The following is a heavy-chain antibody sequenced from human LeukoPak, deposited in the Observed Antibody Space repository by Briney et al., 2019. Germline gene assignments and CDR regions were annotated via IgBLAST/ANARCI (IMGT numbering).Heavy chain of an antibody. CDR2: INWNGGST. CDR3: ARVVFIDWFDP. V-gene: IGHV3-20*01. J-gene: IGHJ5*02. D-gene: IGHD2-15*01. Sequence: GGSLRLYCAASGFTFDDYGMSWVRQAPGKGLEWVSGINWNGGSTGYADSVKGRFTISRDNAKNSLYLQMNSLRAEDTALYHCARVVFIDWFDPWGQGTLVTVSS. CDR1: GFTFDDYG.